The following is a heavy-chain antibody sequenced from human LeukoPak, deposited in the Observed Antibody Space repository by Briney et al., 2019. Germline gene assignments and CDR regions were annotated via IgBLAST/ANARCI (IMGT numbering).Heavy chain of an antibody. CDR3: AREMEDIVVVPAANAFDI. D-gene: IGHD2-2*01. CDR2: IYYSGST. J-gene: IGHJ3*02. Sequence: SQTLSLTCTVSGGSISSGDYYWSWIRQPPGKGLEWIGYIYYSGSTYYNPPLKSRVTISVDTSKNQFSLKLSSVTAADTAVYYCAREMEDIVVVPAANAFDIWGQGTMVTVSS. CDR1: GGSISSGDYY. V-gene: IGHV4-30-4*01.